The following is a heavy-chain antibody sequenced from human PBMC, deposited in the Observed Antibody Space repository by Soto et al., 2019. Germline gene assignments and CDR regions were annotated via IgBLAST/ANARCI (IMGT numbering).Heavy chain of an antibody. D-gene: IGHD2-15*01. Sequence: GGSLRLSCAASGFTFSSYSMNWVRQAPGKGLEWVSYISSSTSTIYYADSVKGRFTISRDNAKNSLYLQMNSLRDEDTAVYYCAREWGYCSGGSCYSDAFDIWGQGTMVT. CDR3: AREWGYCSGGSCYSDAFDI. J-gene: IGHJ3*02. V-gene: IGHV3-48*02. CDR2: ISSSTSTI. CDR1: GFTFSSYS.